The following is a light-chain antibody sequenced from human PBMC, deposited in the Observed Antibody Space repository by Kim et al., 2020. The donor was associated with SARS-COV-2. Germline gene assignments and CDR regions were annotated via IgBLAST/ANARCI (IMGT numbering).Light chain of an antibody. CDR1: QGISNY. CDR3: QKYNSDPWT. V-gene: IGKV1-27*01. CDR2: AAS. Sequence: ASVGDRGTITCRASQGISNYLAWYQQKPGKVPKLLIYAASTLQSGVPSRFSGSGSGTDFTLTISSLQPEDVATYYCQKYNSDPWTFGQGTKVEIK. J-gene: IGKJ1*01.